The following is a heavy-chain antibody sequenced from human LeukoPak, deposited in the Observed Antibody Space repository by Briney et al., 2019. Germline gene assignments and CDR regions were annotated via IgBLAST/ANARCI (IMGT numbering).Heavy chain of an antibody. J-gene: IGHJ6*03. D-gene: IGHD3-9*01. CDR1: GGSISSYY. CDR2: IYTSGST. V-gene: IGHV4-4*07. CDR3: ARDKRYFDVEYYYYMDV. Sequence: SETLSLTCTVSGGSISSYYWSWIRQPAGKGLEWIGRIYTSGSTNYNPSLKSRVTMSVDTSKNQFSLKLSSVTAADTAVYYCARDKRYFDVEYYYYMDVWGKGTTVTISS.